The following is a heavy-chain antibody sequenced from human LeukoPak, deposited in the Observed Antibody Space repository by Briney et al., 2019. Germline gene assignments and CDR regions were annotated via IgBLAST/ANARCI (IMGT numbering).Heavy chain of an antibody. CDR3: AKDIVSSGSPFDY. V-gene: IGHV3-7*01. CDR1: GFTFSSYW. J-gene: IGHJ4*02. Sequence: GGSLRLSCAASGFTFSSYWMSWVRQAPGKGLEWVANIKQDGSEKYYVDSVKGRFTISRDNAKNSLYLQMNSLRAEDTAVYYCAKDIVSSGSPFDYWGQGTLVTVSS. CDR2: IKQDGSEK. D-gene: IGHD3-22*01.